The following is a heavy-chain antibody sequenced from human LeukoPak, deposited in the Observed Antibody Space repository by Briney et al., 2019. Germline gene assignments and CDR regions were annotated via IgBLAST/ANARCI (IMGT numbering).Heavy chain of an antibody. D-gene: IGHD6-19*01. CDR3: VRNLAVAGTCFDS. V-gene: IGHV3-7*03. J-gene: IGHJ4*02. Sequence: GGSLRLSCEGSAFIFSGHWMNWVRQTPGKGLEWVASIKEDGSVRQYVDSVKGRFSISRDNTKGSLFLQLNSLRAEDTAVYYCVRNLAVAGTCFDSWGQGTLVTVSS. CDR1: AFIFSGHW. CDR2: IKEDGSVR.